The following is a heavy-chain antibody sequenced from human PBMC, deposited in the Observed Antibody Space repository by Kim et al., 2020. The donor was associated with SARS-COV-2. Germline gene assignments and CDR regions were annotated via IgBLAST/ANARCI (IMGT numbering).Heavy chain of an antibody. Sequence: GGSLRLSCAASGFTFSSSWMNWVRQVPGKGLVWLSRINPDGSDTTYADSVKGRFTISRDNAKNMLYLQSNSLRAEDTALYYCARPLIGTNCYDYWGQGTLVTVSS. CDR3: ARPLIGTNCYDY. D-gene: IGHD2-8*01. CDR1: GFTFSSSW. CDR2: INPDGSDT. J-gene: IGHJ4*02. V-gene: IGHV3-74*01.